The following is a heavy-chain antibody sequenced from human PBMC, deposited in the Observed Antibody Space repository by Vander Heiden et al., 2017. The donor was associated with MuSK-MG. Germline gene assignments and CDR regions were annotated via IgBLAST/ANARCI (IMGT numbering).Heavy chain of an antibody. Sequence: QVHLQESGPGLVKPSGTLSLTCAVSCGSISSSHWWSWVRQAPGNGLEWIGEIYHSGSTNYNPSLKSRLTISVDKSKNQFSLKVSSVTAADTAVYYCARDGSGSGWYEYWGQGTLVTVSS. CDR3: ARDGSGSGWYEY. D-gene: IGHD6-19*01. CDR1: CGSISSSHW. J-gene: IGHJ4*02. CDR2: IYHSGST. V-gene: IGHV4-4*02.